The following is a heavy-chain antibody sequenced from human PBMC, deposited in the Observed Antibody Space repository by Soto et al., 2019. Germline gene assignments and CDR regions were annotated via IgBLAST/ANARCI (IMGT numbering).Heavy chain of an antibody. Sequence: SETLSLTCSVSGGSISSDGSYWSWIRQHPGKGLEWIGCLFYSGSTYYNPSLKSRVTISVDTSKNQFSLKLSSVTAADTAVYYCARGLAAAGLFGFGPWGQGTLVTVSS. CDR1: GGSISSDGSY. V-gene: IGHV4-31*03. CDR3: ARGLAAAGLFGFGP. J-gene: IGHJ5*02. CDR2: LFYSGST. D-gene: IGHD6-13*01.